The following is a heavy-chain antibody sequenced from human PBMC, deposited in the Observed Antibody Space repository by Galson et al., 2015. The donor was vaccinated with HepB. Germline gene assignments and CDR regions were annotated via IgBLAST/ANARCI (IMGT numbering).Heavy chain of an antibody. CDR3: TTELDGVGRASIYCYYGMDV. D-gene: IGHD5-24*01. V-gene: IGHV3-15*01. CDR2: IKSKTDGGTT. Sequence: SLRLSCAASGFTFSNAWMSWVRQAPGKGLEWVGRIKSKTDGGTTDYAAPVKGRFTISRDDSKNTLYLQMNSLRTEDTAVYYCTTELDGVGRASIYCYYGMDVWGQGTTVTVSS. CDR1: GFTFSNAW. J-gene: IGHJ6*02.